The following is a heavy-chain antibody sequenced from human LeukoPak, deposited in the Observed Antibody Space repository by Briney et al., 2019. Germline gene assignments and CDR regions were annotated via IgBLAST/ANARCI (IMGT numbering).Heavy chain of an antibody. CDR3: ANLDYDYVWGSYRYTDKNWFDP. J-gene: IGHJ5*02. V-gene: IGHV3-23*01. Sequence: GGSLRLSCAASGFTFSSYAMSWVRQAPGKGLEWVSAISRSGGSTYYADSVKGRFTISRDNSKNTLYLQMNSLRAEDTAVYYCANLDYDYVWGSYRYTDKNWFDPWGQGTLVTVSS. CDR1: GFTFSSYA. CDR2: ISRSGGST. D-gene: IGHD3-16*02.